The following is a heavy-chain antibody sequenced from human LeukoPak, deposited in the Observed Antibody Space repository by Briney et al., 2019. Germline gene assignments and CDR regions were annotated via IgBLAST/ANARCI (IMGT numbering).Heavy chain of an antibody. V-gene: IGHV3-33*01. CDR3: ARGGRIPKGKYYFDY. D-gene: IGHD3-16*01. CDR2: IWYDGSNK. CDR1: GFTFSSYG. Sequence: GGSLRLSCAASGFTFSSYGMHWVRQAPGKGLEWVAVIWYDGSNKYYADSVKGRFTISRDNSKNTLYLQMNSPRAEDTAVYYCARGGRIPKGKYYFDYWGQGTLVTVSS. J-gene: IGHJ4*02.